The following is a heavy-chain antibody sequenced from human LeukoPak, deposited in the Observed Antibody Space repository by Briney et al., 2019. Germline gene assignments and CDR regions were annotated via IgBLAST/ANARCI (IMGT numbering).Heavy chain of an antibody. Sequence: PGGPLRLSCAASGFTFSSYGMHWVRQAPGKGLEWVAVISYDGSNKYYADSVKGRFTISRDNSKNTLYLQMNSLRAEDTAVYYCAKSLYSGSYWGQGTLVTVSS. V-gene: IGHV3-30*18. D-gene: IGHD1-26*01. CDR1: GFTFSSYG. J-gene: IGHJ4*02. CDR3: AKSLYSGSY. CDR2: ISYDGSNK.